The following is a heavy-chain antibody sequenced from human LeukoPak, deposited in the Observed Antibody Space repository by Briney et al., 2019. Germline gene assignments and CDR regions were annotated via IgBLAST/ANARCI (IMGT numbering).Heavy chain of an antibody. V-gene: IGHV3-23*01. CDR1: GVTLSNYA. CDR3: AKAPYYYDSSGFDY. CDR2: ISSSGSGGNT. J-gene: IGHJ4*02. Sequence: PGGSLRLSCVASGVTLSNYAMSWARQAPGKGLEWVSGISSSGSGGNTYYADSVKGRFTISRDNSKNTLYLQMNSLRAEDTAVYYCAKAPYYYDSSGFDYRGQGTLVTVSS. D-gene: IGHD3-22*01.